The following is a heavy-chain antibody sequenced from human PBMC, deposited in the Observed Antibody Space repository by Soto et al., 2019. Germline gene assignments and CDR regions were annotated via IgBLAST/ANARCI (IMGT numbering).Heavy chain of an antibody. Sequence: GGSLRLSCAAPGLTFSGYAMYGVGKAPGKWLEWVAVVSYDGSNKYYADSVKGRFTISRDNAKNSVFLHLNSLRAEDTAVYYCARDNDGAQFASSYNDLWGQGTLVTVSS. V-gene: IGHV3-30-3*01. CDR2: VSYDGSNK. CDR1: GLTFSGYA. J-gene: IGHJ5*02. CDR3: ARDNDGAQFASSYNDL. D-gene: IGHD6-6*01.